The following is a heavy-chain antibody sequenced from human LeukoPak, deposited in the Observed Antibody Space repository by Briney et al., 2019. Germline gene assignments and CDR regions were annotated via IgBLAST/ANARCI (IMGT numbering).Heavy chain of an antibody. CDR3: ARMCDSSGYYYGDY. J-gene: IGHJ4*02. CDR2: IDWDDDK. Sequence: SGPTLVNPTQTLTLTCTFSGFSLSTSGMCVSWIRQPPGKALEWLALIDWDDDKHYSTSLKTRLTISKDTSKNQVVLTMTNMDPVDTATYYCARMCDSSGYYYGDYWGQGTLVTVSS. V-gene: IGHV2-70*01. D-gene: IGHD3-22*01. CDR1: GFSLSTSGMC.